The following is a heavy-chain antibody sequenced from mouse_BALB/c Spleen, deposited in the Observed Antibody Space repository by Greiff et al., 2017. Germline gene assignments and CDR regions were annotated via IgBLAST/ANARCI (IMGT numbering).Heavy chain of an antibody. CDR1: GYTFTSYW. J-gene: IGHJ2*01. V-gene: IGHV1S81*02. CDR3: ARYDYGSYFDY. D-gene: IGHD1-1*01. Sequence: VQLQQPGAELVKPGASVKLSCKASGYTFTSYWMHWVKQRPGQGLEWIGEINPSNGRTNYNEKFKSKATLTVDKSSSTAYMQLSSLTSEDSAVYYCARYDYGSYFDYWGQGTTLTVSS. CDR2: INPSNGRT.